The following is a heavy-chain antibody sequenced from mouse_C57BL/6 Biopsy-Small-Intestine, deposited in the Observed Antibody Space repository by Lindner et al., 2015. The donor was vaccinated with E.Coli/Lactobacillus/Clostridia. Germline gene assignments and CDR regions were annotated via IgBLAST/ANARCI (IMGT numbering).Heavy chain of an antibody. V-gene: IGHV1-74*01. J-gene: IGHJ4*01. D-gene: IGHD1-1*01. CDR1: VTSLPAMV. CDR2: ISPYNGDT. CDR3: ARGGYGVRGLYYFDS. Sequence: SVKVSARLLVTSLPAMVSAGCDRPLDKGLSGMGWISPYNGDTNYAQNLQGRVTMTTDTPTSTAYMELRSLRSDDTAVYYCARGGYGVRGLYYFDSWGQGTLVTVSS.